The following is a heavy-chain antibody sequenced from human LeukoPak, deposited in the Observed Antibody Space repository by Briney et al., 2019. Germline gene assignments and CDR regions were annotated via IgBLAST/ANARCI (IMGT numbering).Heavy chain of an antibody. CDR3: ARERVGREYYFDY. J-gene: IGHJ4*02. V-gene: IGHV4-39*02. CDR1: GGSISISSYY. D-gene: IGHD3-10*01. Sequence: SETLSLTCTVSGGSISISSYYWGWIRQPPGKGLEWIGSIYYSGSTYYNPSLKSRVTISVDTSKNQFSLKLSSVTAADTAVYYCARERVGREYYFDYWGQGTLVTVSS. CDR2: IYYSGST.